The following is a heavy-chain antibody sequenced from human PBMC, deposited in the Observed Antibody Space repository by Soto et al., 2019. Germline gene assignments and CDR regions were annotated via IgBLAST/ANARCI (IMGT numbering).Heavy chain of an antibody. CDR3: TRGAGAPWVRFDS. CDR2: ISYSAKT. D-gene: IGHD3-16*01. CDR1: GYSITSGFY. J-gene: IGHJ4*02. Sequence: SETLSLTCGVSGYSITSGFYWGWVRQSPGKGLEWIGTISYSAKTFYNPSLASRFSMAVDSSKNQFSLRLTSVTAADTALYYCTRGAGAPWVRFDSWGRESWSPSPQ. V-gene: IGHV4-38-2*01.